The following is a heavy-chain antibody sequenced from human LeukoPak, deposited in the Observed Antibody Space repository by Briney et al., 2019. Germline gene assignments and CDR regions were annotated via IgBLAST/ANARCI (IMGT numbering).Heavy chain of an antibody. CDR1: GGSISSGGYY. D-gene: IGHD6-13*01. J-gene: IGHJ3*02. Sequence: PSQTLSLTCTVSGGSISSGGYYWSWIRQHPGKGLEWIGYIYYSGSTYYHPSLKSRVTISVDTSKNQFSLKLSSVTAADTAVYYCASLISSWDAFDIWGQGTMVTVSS. CDR2: IYYSGST. CDR3: ASLISSWDAFDI. V-gene: IGHV4-31*03.